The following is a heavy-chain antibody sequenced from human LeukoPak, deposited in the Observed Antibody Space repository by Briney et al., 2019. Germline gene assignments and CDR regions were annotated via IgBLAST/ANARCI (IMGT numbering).Heavy chain of an antibody. CDR1: GFTFSSYA. Sequence: GGSLRLSCAASGFTFSSYAMSWVRQAPGKGLEWVSDINGSGGSTCYADSVKGRFTISRDNSKNTLYLQMNSLRAEDTAVYYCARGTGYTYAFTGRERTKSRLDYWGQGTLVTVSS. D-gene: IGHD5-18*01. J-gene: IGHJ4*02. V-gene: IGHV3-23*01. CDR3: ARGTGYTYAFTGRERTKSRLDY. CDR2: INGSGGST.